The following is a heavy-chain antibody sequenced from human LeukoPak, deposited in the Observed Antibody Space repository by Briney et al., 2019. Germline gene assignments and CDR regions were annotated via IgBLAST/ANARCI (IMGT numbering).Heavy chain of an antibody. CDR1: GYTFNDYD. CDR2: MNPDNDDT. J-gene: IGHJ3*02. CDR3: ASGPRDAFDI. V-gene: IGHV1-8*03. Sequence: ASVKVSCKTSGYTFNDYDINWVRQAPGQGLEWMGYMNPDNDDTGYARKFQGRVTITRDTSISTAYMELSSLRSEDTAVYYCASGPRDAFDIWGQGTMVTVSS.